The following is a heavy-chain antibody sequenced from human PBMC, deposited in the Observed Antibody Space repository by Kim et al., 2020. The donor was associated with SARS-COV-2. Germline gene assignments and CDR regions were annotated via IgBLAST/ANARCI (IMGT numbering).Heavy chain of an antibody. CDR3: ARDPLTYYYDSSGYYYEYYFDY. J-gene: IGHJ4*02. Sequence: GGSLRLSCAASGFTFSSYWMSWVRQAPGKGLEWVANIKQDGSEKYYVDSVKGRFTISRDNAKNSLYLQMNSLRAEDTAVYYWARDPLTYYYDSSGYYYEYYFDYWGQGTLVTVSS. CDR2: IKQDGSEK. V-gene: IGHV3-7*01. D-gene: IGHD3-22*01. CDR1: GFTFSSYW.